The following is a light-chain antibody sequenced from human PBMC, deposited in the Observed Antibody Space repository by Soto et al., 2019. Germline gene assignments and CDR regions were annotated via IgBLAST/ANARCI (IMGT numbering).Light chain of an antibody. CDR1: RTINTY. V-gene: IGKV1-39*01. Sequence: DVRITQSPSSLSASVGDTITITSPASRTINTYLNWFQQKPGEPPRLLIYGASTLHDGVPSRFSGSGSGADFALTISGLQPEDFASYHCQQTYSDISFGGGTKVDIK. CDR2: GAS. CDR3: QQTYSDIS. J-gene: IGKJ4*01.